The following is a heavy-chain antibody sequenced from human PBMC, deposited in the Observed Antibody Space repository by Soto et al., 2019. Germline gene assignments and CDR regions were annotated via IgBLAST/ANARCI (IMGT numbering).Heavy chain of an antibody. CDR3: ARGAEHQLLSRDYFYGMDV. D-gene: IGHD1-1*01. CDR2: ISFEGNTQ. J-gene: IGHJ6*02. V-gene: IGHV3-30*05. CDR1: GFTLSRYG. Sequence: GGSLRLSCAASGFTLSRYGMHWVRQAPGKGLEWVAVISFEGNTQYYADSVKGRFTISRGNSKDTLSLQIHSLRPEDTAVYYCARGAEHQLLSRDYFYGMDVWGQGTTVTVSS.